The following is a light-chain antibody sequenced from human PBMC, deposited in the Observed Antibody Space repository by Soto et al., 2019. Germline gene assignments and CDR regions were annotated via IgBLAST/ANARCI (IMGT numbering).Light chain of an antibody. Sequence: QSALTQPPSASGSPGQSVTISCTGTSSDVGGYNSVSWYQQHPGKAPKLMIYEVSKRPSGVPDRFSGSKSGNTASLTVSGLQAEDEADYYCSSYPGSNNLYVFGTGTKLTVL. V-gene: IGLV2-8*01. CDR1: SSDVGGYNS. CDR2: EVS. J-gene: IGLJ1*01. CDR3: SSYPGSNNLYV.